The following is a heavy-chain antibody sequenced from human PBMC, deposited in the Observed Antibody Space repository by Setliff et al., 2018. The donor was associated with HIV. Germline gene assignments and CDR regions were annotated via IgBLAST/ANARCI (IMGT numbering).Heavy chain of an antibody. V-gene: IGHV4-39*02. J-gene: IGHJ5*02. CDR2: VFYCGTT. D-gene: IGHD1-26*01. CDR3: VALSVVQTQAMELAWFEP. CDR1: GGFINTNSYY. Sequence: SETLSLTCNVSGGFINTNSYYWGWIRQPPGKKVEWIGNVFYCGTTYYSPSLKSRVTISVDTAKNHFSLRLSSVTAADTAVYFCVALSVVQTQAMELAWFEPWGQGTPVTVSS.